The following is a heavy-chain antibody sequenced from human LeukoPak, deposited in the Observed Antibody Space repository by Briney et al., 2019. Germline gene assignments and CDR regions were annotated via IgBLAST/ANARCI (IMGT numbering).Heavy chain of an antibody. D-gene: IGHD6-19*01. CDR2: IYPGDSDT. CDR1: GYSFTSYW. CDR3: AGHLIAVADRGPGHYYYYMDV. Sequence: GESLKISCKGSGYSFTSYWIGWVRQMPGKGLEWMGIIYPGDSDTRYSPSFQGQVTISADKSISTAYLQWSSLKASDTAMYYCAGHLIAVADRGPGHYYYYMDVWGKGTTVTVSS. J-gene: IGHJ6*03. V-gene: IGHV5-51*01.